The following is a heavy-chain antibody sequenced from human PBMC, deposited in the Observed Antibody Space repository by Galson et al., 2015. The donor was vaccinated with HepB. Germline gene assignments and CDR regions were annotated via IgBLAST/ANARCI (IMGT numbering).Heavy chain of an antibody. V-gene: IGHV3-74*01. CDR2: INPGGSST. CDR3: QNSKWPFEY. CDR1: GFTFRSFW. Sequence: SLRLSCAASGFTFRSFWMHWVRQVPGKGLEWVSDINPGGSSTRYVDSVKGRFAISRDNTKNTVYLQMDNLRVEDTAVYYCQNSKWPFEYWGQGILVTVSP. J-gene: IGHJ4*02. D-gene: IGHD5-12*01.